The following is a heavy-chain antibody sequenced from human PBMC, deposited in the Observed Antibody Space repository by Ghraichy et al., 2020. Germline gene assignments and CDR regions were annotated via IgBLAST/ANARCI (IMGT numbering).Heavy chain of an antibody. Sequence: SVKVSCKASGYTFTNYGISWVRQAPGQGLEWMGWISVYNGNTNYAQKLQGRVTMTTDTSTSTAYMELRSLRSDDTAVYYCATNIAVAGTCVYWGQGTLVTVSS. CDR2: ISVYNGNT. J-gene: IGHJ4*02. D-gene: IGHD6-19*01. CDR1: GYTFTNYG. CDR3: ATNIAVAGTCVY. V-gene: IGHV1-18*01.